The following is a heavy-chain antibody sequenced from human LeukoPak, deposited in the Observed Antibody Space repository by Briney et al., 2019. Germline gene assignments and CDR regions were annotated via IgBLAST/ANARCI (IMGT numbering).Heavy chain of an antibody. Sequence: PSETLSLTCDVSGYSVNSGYYWGWVRQAPGMGLEWIGSLYNGGSTYYNPSLKGRATASLNPSQNQISLKLPSVTAADTSAYYWCFSGRVGSGPCLDHWGQGTLVPVSS. J-gene: IGHJ5*02. CDR1: GYSVNSGYY. D-gene: IGHD3-10*01. V-gene: IGHV4-38-2*01. CDR2: LYNGGST. CDR3: CFSGRVGSGPCLDH.